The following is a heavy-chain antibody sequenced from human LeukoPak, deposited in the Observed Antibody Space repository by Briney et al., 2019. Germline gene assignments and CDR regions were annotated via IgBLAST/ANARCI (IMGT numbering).Heavy chain of an antibody. CDR1: GGSISSYY. D-gene: IGHD4-23*01. Sequence: SETLSLTCTVSGGSISSYYWSWIRQPPGKGLEWIGHIYNRGNTHYNPSLKSRVTISVDTSKNQFSLKLTSVTAADTAVYYCAGHGAPAYGAYSGDFDYWGQGTLVTVSS. J-gene: IGHJ4*02. CDR3: AGHGAPAYGAYSGDFDY. CDR2: IYNRGNT. V-gene: IGHV4-59*08.